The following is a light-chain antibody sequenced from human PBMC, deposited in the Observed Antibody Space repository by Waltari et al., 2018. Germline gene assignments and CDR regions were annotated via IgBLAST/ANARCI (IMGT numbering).Light chain of an antibody. J-gene: IGKJ1*01. Sequence: AIQMTQSPSSLSASVGDRVIITCRASQDSGNDLAWFQQKPGKAPMLLIYAAATLQSGVPSRFSGSGSGTDFTLTVSSLQPEDFATYYCLQDFSYPLTFGQGTRVDIK. V-gene: IGKV1-6*02. CDR2: AAA. CDR1: QDSGND. CDR3: LQDFSYPLT.